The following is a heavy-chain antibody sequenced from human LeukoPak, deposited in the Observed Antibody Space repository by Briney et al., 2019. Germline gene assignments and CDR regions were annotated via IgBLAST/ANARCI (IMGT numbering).Heavy chain of an antibody. J-gene: IGHJ3*02. CDR1: GGSISSYY. D-gene: IGHD2-8*01. CDR3: ASESYAGDAFDI. V-gene: IGHV4-4*07. CDR2: IYTSGST. Sequence: SETLSLTCTVSGGSISSYYWSWIRQPAGKGLEWIGRIYTSGSTNYNPSLKSRVTMSVDTSKNQFSLKLSSVTAADTAVYYCASESYAGDAFDIWGQGTMVTVSS.